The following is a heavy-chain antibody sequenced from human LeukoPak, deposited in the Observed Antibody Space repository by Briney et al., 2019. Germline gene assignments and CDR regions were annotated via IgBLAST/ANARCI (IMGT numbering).Heavy chain of an antibody. CDR3: ARASSGWYVISDY. J-gene: IGHJ4*02. V-gene: IGHV3-30*14. CDR2: ISYDGSNK. Sequence: GGSLRLSCAASGFTFSSYAMHWVRQAPGKGLEWVAIISYDGSNKYYADSVKGRFPISRDNSKNTLYLQMGSLRAEDMAVYYCARASSGWYVISDYWGQGTLVTVSS. CDR1: GFTFSSYA. D-gene: IGHD6-19*01.